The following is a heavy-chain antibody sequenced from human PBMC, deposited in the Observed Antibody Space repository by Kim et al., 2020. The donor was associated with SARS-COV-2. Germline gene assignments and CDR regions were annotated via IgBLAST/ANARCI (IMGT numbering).Heavy chain of an antibody. J-gene: IGHJ4*02. CDR3: ARDVSGDLKD. Sequence: ASVTVSCKGSGYTFTNHAIYWVRQAPGQSLEWMAWINTGTGNTKYSQKFQDRVTLSSDTSATTAYMELSSLTSEDTAVYYCARDVSGDLKDWGQGTLVTVSS. V-gene: IGHV1-3*04. CDR2: INTGTGNT. CDR1: GYTFTNHA. D-gene: IGHD3-3*01.